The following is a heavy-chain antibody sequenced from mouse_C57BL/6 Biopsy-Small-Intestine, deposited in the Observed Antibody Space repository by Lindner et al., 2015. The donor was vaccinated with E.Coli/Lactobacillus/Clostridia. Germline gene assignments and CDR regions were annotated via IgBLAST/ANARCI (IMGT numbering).Heavy chain of an antibody. Sequence: VQLQESGPELVKSGASVKISCKASGYAFSSSWMNWVKQRPGKGLEWIGRIYPGDGDTNYNGKFKGKATLTADKSSSTAYMQLSSLTSEDSAVYFCASGSGYWGQGTLVTVSA. CDR1: GYAFSSSW. CDR3: ASGSGY. CDR2: IYPGDGDT. D-gene: IGHD3-2*02. J-gene: IGHJ3*01. V-gene: IGHV1-82*01.